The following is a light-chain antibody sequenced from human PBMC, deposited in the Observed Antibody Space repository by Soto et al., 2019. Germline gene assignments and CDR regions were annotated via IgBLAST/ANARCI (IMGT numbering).Light chain of an antibody. CDR2: KAS. CDR3: QQYNSQRT. Sequence: DIQMTQSPSTLSASVGDRVTITCRASQYISSWLAWYQQKPGKAPKLLIYKASSLESGVPSRFSGSGSGTEITLTISSRQPDDFATYYCQQYNSQRTFGQGTKVEIK. J-gene: IGKJ1*01. CDR1: QYISSW. V-gene: IGKV1-5*03.